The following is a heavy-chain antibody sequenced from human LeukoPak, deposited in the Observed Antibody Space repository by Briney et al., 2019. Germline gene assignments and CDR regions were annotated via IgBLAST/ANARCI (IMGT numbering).Heavy chain of an antibody. CDR2: INPSGGST. D-gene: IGHD2-15*01. Sequence: ASVKVSCKASGYTFTSYYMHWVRQAPGQGLEWMGIINPSGGSTSYAQKFQDRVIMTTDTSTSTAYMELRSLRSDDTAVYYCARGHRCSGGSCSTVSYYYMDVWGKGTTVTISS. J-gene: IGHJ6*03. CDR3: ARGHRCSGGSCSTVSYYYMDV. CDR1: GYTFTSYY. V-gene: IGHV1-46*01.